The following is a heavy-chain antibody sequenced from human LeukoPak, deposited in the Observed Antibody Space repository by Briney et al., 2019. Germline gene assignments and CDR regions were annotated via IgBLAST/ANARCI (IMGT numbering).Heavy chain of an antibody. V-gene: IGHV3-23*01. CDR2: ISGSGGST. D-gene: IGHD2-8*01. CDR3: AKGHRNADY. J-gene: IGHJ4*02. Sequence: ETLSLTCAVYGGSFSGYYWSWIRQPPGKGLEWVSAISGSGGSTYYADSVKGRFTISRDNSKNTLYLQMNSLRAEDTAVYYCAKGHRNADYWGQGTLVTVSS. CDR1: GGSFSGYY.